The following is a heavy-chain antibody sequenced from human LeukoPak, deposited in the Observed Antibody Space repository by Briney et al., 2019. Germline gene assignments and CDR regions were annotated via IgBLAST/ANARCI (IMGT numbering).Heavy chain of an antibody. Sequence: PSETLSLTCTVSDGSISSYYWSWIRQPPGKGLEWIGYIYYSGSTNYNPSLKSRVTISVDTSKNQFSLKLSSVTAAVTAVYYCASTILTGHFDYWGQGTLVTVSS. CDR3: ASTILTGHFDY. J-gene: IGHJ4*02. CDR2: IYYSGST. D-gene: IGHD3-9*01. CDR1: DGSISSYY. V-gene: IGHV4-59*01.